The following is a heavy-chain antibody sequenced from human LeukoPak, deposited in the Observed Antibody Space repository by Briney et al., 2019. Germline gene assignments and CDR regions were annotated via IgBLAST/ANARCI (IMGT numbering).Heavy chain of an antibody. V-gene: IGHV3-74*01. D-gene: IGHD1-26*01. CDR2: IDANAKTT. CDR1: GFTFSNYW. Sequence: GGSLRLSCAASGFTFSNYWLHWVRQTPGKGLVWVSRIDANAKTTSYADSVKGRFTISTDNAKKTLYLQMNSLRVEDTAVYYCLTVVETTIAAFDIWGQGTMVTVSS. J-gene: IGHJ3*02. CDR3: LTVVETTIAAFDI.